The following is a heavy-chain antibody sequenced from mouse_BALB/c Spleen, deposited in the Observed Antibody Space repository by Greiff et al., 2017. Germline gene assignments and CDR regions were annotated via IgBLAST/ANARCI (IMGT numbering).Heavy chain of an antibody. CDR1: GFNIKDTY. J-gene: IGHJ4*01. V-gene: IGHV14-3*02. CDR3: ARHGNYGDYYAMDY. D-gene: IGHD2-1*01. CDR2: IDPANGNT. Sequence: EVQLQQSGAELVKPGASVKLSCTASGFNIKDTYMHWVKQRPEQGLEWIGRIDPANGNTKYDPKFQGKATITADTSSNTAYLQLSSLTSEDTAVYYCARHGNYGDYYAMDYWGQGTSVTVSS.